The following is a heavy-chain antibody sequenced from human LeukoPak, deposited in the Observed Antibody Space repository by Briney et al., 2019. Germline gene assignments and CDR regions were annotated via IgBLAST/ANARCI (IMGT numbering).Heavy chain of an antibody. D-gene: IGHD4-17*01. CDR1: GFTFSSYA. CDR2: ISSSSNTI. J-gene: IGHJ4*02. CDR3: AREESYGDYGVSSFDY. V-gene: IGHV3-48*01. Sequence: GGSLRLSCAASGFTFSSYAMSWVRQAPGKRLEWVSYISSSSNTIYYADSVKGRFTISRDNAKNSLYLQMNSLRAEDTAVYYCAREESYGDYGVSSFDYWGQGTLVTVSS.